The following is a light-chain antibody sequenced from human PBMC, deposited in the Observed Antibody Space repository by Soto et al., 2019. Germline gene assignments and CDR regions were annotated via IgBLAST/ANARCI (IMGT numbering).Light chain of an antibody. CDR1: SSNIGAGYD. CDR3: QAYDNSLGVSVL. Sequence: QSVLTQPPSVSGAPGQRITISCSGSSSNIGAGYDVHWFQQFPGTAPQLLIHGNSNRPSGVPERFSGSKSATSGSLAITGLQAGDEAYYYCQAYDNSLGVSVLFGGGTKVTVL. J-gene: IGLJ3*02. CDR2: GNS. V-gene: IGLV1-40*02.